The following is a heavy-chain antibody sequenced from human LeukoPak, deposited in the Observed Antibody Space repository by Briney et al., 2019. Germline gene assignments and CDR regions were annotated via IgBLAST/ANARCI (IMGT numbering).Heavy chain of an antibody. V-gene: IGHV3-74*01. CDR1: GFVFRRYW. CDR2: TNTAGTIT. CDR3: VRGGPSTWF. J-gene: IGHJ4*02. D-gene: IGHD3-22*01. Sequence: GGSLGLSCEVSGFVFRRYWMHWVRQVPGKGLVWVARTNTAGTITTYADSVQGRFTISRDDAKNMLFLQMNSLRGEDTAVYHCVRGGPSTWFWGQGTLVTVSS.